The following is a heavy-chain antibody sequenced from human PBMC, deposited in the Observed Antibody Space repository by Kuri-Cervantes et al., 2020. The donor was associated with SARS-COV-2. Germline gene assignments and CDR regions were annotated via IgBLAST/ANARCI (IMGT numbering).Heavy chain of an antibody. V-gene: IGHV3-30*02. D-gene: IGHD3-16*01. CDR1: GFTFSSYG. Sequence: GGSLRLSCAASGFTFSSYGMHWVRQAPGKGLEWVAFTRSEGITKYYGDSVRGRFTISRDNSKNSLYLQMNSLRAEDTAVYYCSYGGQRYSYGMDVWGQGTTVTVSS. CDR3: SYGGQRYSYGMDV. CDR2: TRSEGITK. J-gene: IGHJ6*02.